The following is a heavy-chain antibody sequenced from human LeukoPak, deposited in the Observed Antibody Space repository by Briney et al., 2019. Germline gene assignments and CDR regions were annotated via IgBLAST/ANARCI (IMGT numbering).Heavy chain of an antibody. J-gene: IGHJ4*02. Sequence: PWRSLRLSCAASGFTFSSFAMHWVRQAPGKGLEWVAVISSDGRKEFYADSVKGRFTISRDNSKSTLFLQMSSLRPEDTAVYYCSRDGDVTGESFDYWGQGTLVTVSS. CDR3: SRDGDVTGESFDY. D-gene: IGHD2-21*02. CDR2: ISSDGRKE. CDR1: GFTFSSFA. V-gene: IGHV3-30*15.